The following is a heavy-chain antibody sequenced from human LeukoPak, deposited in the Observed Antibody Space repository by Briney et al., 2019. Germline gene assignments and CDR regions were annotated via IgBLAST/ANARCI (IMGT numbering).Heavy chain of an antibody. Sequence: SETLSLTCSVSGVSISTYYWSWIRQPPGKGLEWIGFIYATGTTGYNPSLRSRVTISVDMSKTQFSLNLRSVTAADTAVYYCARTRGGVVTRVRNYYYYYMDVWGKGTTVTISS. J-gene: IGHJ6*03. CDR3: ARTRGGVVTRVRNYYYYYMDV. CDR2: IYATGTT. V-gene: IGHV4-59*12. CDR1: GVSISTYY. D-gene: IGHD4-23*01.